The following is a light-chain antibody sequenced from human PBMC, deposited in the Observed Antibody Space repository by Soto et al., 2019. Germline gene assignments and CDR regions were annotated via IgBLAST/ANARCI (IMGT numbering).Light chain of an antibody. V-gene: IGKV1-9*01. CDR1: QGISSY. J-gene: IGKJ5*01. Sequence: DIQLTQSPSFLSASVGDRVTITCRASQGISSYLAWYQQKPGKAPKFLIYAASTLQSGVPSRFSGSGSGTEFTLTISSLQPEDFATYDCQRLDNYPITFGQGTRLEIK. CDR3: QRLDNYPIT. CDR2: AAS.